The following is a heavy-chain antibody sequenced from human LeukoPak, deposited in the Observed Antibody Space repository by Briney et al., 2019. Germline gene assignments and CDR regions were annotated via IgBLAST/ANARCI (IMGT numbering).Heavy chain of an antibody. J-gene: IGHJ4*02. CDR1: GFTFSTYG. D-gene: IGHD6-19*01. CDR2: IRYDGSNK. Sequence: PGGSLRLSRAAAGFTFSTYGIHRVRQAPGMGLEWVAFIRYDGSNKYYADSVKGRFTISRDNFMNTVYLQMNSLRPEDTAVYYCAKEGYSSGWYEDYWGQGTLVTVSS. CDR3: AKEGYSSGWYEDY. V-gene: IGHV3-30*02.